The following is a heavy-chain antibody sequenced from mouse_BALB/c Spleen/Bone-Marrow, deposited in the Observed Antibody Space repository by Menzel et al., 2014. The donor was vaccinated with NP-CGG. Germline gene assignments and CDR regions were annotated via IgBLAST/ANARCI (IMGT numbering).Heavy chain of an antibody. CDR2: IDPYNGGT. J-gene: IGHJ3*01. Sequence: EVQLLQSGPELVRPGASVKVSCKASGYAFTSYNMYWVKQSHGKSLEWIGYIDPYNGGTSYNQKFKGKATLTVDKSSNTAYMQLNSLTSEDSAVYYCARENYGSSPAYWGQGTLVTVSA. V-gene: IGHV1S135*01. CDR3: ARENYGSSPAY. CDR1: GYAFTSYN. D-gene: IGHD1-1*01.